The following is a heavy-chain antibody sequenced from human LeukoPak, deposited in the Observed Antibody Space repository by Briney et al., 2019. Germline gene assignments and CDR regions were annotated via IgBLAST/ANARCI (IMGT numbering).Heavy chain of an antibody. CDR3: ARVGTVTRDAFDI. CDR1: GYTFTGYY. D-gene: IGHD4-17*01. Sequence: GASVKVSCKASGYTFTGYYMHWVRQAPGQGLEWMGWINPNSGGTNYAQKFQGWVTMTRDMSISTAYMELSRLRSDDTAVYYCARVGTVTRDAFDIWGQGTMVTVSS. CDR2: INPNSGGT. V-gene: IGHV1-2*04. J-gene: IGHJ3*02.